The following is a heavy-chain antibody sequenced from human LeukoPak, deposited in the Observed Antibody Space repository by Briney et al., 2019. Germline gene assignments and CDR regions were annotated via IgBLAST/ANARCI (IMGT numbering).Heavy chain of an antibody. CDR3: ARDVYDSSGSYFWYFDL. Sequence: GRSLRLSCAASGFTLNNHAMHWVRQAPGKGLEWVSSVRWNSASIGYADSVKGRFTISRDNAKNSLYLQMTGLRPEDTAFYYCARDVYDSSGSYFWYFDLWGRGTLVTVSS. CDR2: VRWNSASI. V-gene: IGHV3-9*01. D-gene: IGHD3-22*01. CDR1: GFTLNNHA. J-gene: IGHJ2*01.